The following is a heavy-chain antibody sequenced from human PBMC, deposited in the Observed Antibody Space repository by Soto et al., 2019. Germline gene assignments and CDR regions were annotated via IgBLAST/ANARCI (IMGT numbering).Heavy chain of an antibody. J-gene: IGHJ6*02. Sequence: SETLSLTCTVSGGSISSYYWSWIWQPPGKGLEWIGYIYYSGSTNYNPSLKSRVTISVDTSKNQFSLKLSSVTAADTAVYYCAGNGRGSYAGDYYYGMDVWGQGTTVTVSS. V-gene: IGHV4-59*01. CDR2: IYYSGST. CDR1: GGSISSYY. CDR3: AGNGRGSYAGDYYYGMDV. D-gene: IGHD1-26*01.